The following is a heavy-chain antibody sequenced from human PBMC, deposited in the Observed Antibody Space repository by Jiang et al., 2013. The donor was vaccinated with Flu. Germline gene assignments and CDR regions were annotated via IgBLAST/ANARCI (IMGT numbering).Heavy chain of an antibody. V-gene: IGHV1-2*02. CDR2: INPNSGGT. Sequence: GAEVKKPGASVKVSCKASGYTFTGYYMHWVRQAPGQGLEWMGWINPNSGGTNYAQKFQGRVTMTRDTSISTAYMELSRLRSDDTAVYYCARSPPGEAVAGLIPDWFDPWGQGTLVTVSS. D-gene: IGHD6-19*01. CDR3: ARSPPGEAVAGLIPDWFDP. J-gene: IGHJ5*02. CDR1: GYTFTGYY.